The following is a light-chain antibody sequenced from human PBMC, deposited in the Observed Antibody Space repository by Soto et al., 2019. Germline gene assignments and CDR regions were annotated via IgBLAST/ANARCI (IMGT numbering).Light chain of an antibody. CDR1: QSVLYSFNNENY. J-gene: IGKJ1*01. V-gene: IGKV4-1*01. CDR3: QQYYSTPWT. CDR2: WAS. Sequence: DIVMTQSPDSLAMSLGERATINCTSSQSVLYSFNNENYLAWYQQKPGQPPKLLIYWASTRESGVPDRFSGSGSGTDFTLTISSLQAEDVAVYYCQQYYSTPWTFGQGTKVEIK.